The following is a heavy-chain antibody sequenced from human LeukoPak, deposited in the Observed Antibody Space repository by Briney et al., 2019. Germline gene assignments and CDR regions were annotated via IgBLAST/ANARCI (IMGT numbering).Heavy chain of an antibody. CDR1: GFIFSSNG. CDR2: IWYDGSNK. V-gene: IGHV3-33*01. D-gene: IGHD6-19*01. CDR3: ARAEKIAVAGMGYYFDY. Sequence: GGSLRLSCVVSGFIFSSNGMHWVRQAPGKGLEWVAVIWYDGSNKYYADSVKGRFTISRDNSKNTLYLQMNSLRAEDTAVYYCARAEKIAVAGMGYYFDYWGQGTLVTVSS. J-gene: IGHJ4*02.